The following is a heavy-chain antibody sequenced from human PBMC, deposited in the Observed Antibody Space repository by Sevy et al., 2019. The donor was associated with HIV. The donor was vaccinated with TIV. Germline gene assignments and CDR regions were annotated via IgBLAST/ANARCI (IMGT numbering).Heavy chain of an antibody. CDR1: GGSISGSNYY. J-gene: IGHJ4*02. V-gene: IGHV4-39*01. CDR2: IDFSWSA. Sequence: SETLSLTCTVSGGSISGSNYYWGWIRQPPGEGLEWIGSIDFSWSAYNNPSLNSRVTISVDTSKNQFSLRLSSVTAADTAVYYCARQDIIVSSSPRSKTLHYWGQGTSVTVSS. CDR3: ARQDIIVSSSPRSKTLHY. D-gene: IGHD2-2*01.